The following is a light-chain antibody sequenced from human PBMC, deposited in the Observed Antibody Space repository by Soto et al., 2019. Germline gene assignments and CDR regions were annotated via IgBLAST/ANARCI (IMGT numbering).Light chain of an antibody. V-gene: IGKV3-11*01. CDR3: QQRSNWPSWT. J-gene: IGKJ1*01. CDR1: QSVSSY. CDR2: DAS. Sequence: EIVLTQSPATLSLSPGERATLSCRASQSVSSYLAWYQQKPGQAHRLLIYDASNRATGIPARVSGSGSGTDFTLTISSLEPEDFAVYYCQQRSNWPSWTFGQGTKVDIK.